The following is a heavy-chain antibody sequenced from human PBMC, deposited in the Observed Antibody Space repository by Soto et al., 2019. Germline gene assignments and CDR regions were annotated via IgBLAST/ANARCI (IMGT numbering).Heavy chain of an antibody. CDR1: GGTFSSYA. Sequence: QVQLVQSGAEVKKPGSSVKVSCKASGGTFSSYAISWVRQAPGQGLEWMGGIIPISGTANYAQKFQGRVTITADEPTSTAYMELSSLRSEDTAVYYCARAQGSSTSWESYYYYYYGMDVWGQGTMVTVSS. D-gene: IGHD2-2*01. CDR3: ARAQGSSTSWESYYYYYYGMDV. V-gene: IGHV1-69*01. J-gene: IGHJ6*02. CDR2: IIPISGTA.